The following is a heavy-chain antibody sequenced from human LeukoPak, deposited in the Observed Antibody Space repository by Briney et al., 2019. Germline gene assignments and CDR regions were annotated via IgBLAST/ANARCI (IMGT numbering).Heavy chain of an antibody. CDR3: ARRAFASGDYFDY. J-gene: IGHJ4*02. CDR1: GYSFTSYW. Sequence: GESLKISCKGSGYSFTSYWIGWVRQVPGKGLEWMGIIYPGDSDTRSSPSFQGQVTISADKSISTAYLQWSSLKASDTAMYFCARRAFASGDYFDYWGQGTLVTVSS. V-gene: IGHV5-51*01. CDR2: IYPGDSDT. D-gene: IGHD3-10*01.